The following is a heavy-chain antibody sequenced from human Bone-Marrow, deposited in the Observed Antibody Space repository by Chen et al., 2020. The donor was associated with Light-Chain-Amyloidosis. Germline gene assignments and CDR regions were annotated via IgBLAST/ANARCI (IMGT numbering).Heavy chain of an antibody. J-gene: IGHJ3*02. CDR1: GGSFSSNYL. V-gene: IGHV4-38-2*02. Sequence: QVQLQESGPGLVKPSETLALTCTVSGGSFSSNYLWGWIRQPPGKGLEWIASMYHSGTTYYNSSLMSRVAISMDTAKNHFSLKVTSVTAEDTAVYYCAGYSGTVHVWAFDIWGQGTMVTVS. CDR2: MYHSGTT. D-gene: IGHD1-1*01. CDR3: AGYSGTVHVWAFDI.